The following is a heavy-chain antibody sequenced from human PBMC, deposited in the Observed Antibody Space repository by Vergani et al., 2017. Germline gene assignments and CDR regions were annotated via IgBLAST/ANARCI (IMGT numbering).Heavy chain of an antibody. Sequence: QVQLQQWGAGLLKPSETLSLTCAVYGGSFSGYYWSWIRQPPGKGLEWIGEINHSGSTNYNPSLKSRVTISVDTSKNQFSLKLSSVTAADTAVYYCARLSFWSGSYMDVWGKGTTVTVSS. CDR2: INHSGST. CDR1: GGSFSGYY. CDR3: ARLSFWSGSYMDV. J-gene: IGHJ6*03. D-gene: IGHD3-3*01. V-gene: IGHV4-34*01.